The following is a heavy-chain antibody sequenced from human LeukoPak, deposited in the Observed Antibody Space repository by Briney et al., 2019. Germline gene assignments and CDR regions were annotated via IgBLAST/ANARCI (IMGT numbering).Heavy chain of an antibody. J-gene: IGHJ4*02. CDR1: GFTFIGNA. Sequence: GGSLRLSCAASGFTFIGNAMGWVRQAPGKGRGLGSGISGSGGNTYYADSVKGRFTSSRDNSKNTSYLQMNSLRAEDTAVYYCAKFRTCDGACYQWFDDWGQGTLVTVSS. CDR3: AKFRTCDGACYQWFDD. CDR2: ISGSGGNT. V-gene: IGHV3-23*01. D-gene: IGHD2-21*02.